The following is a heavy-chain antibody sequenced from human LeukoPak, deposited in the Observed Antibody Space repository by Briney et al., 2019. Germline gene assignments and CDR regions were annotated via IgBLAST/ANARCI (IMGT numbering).Heavy chain of an antibody. Sequence: SETLSLTCTVSGGSISSSSYYWGWIRQPPGKGLEWIGSIYYSGSTYYNPSLKSRVTISVDTSKNQFSLKLSSVTAADTAVYYCARVAGIAARHYYYYYMDVWGKGTTVTVSS. V-gene: IGHV4-39*07. J-gene: IGHJ6*03. CDR3: ARVAGIAARHYYYYYMDV. D-gene: IGHD6-6*01. CDR1: GGSISSSSYY. CDR2: IYYSGST.